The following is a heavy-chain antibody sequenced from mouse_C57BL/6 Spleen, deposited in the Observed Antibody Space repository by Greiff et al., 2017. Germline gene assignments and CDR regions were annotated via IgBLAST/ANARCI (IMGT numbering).Heavy chain of an antibody. J-gene: IGHJ2*01. CDR1: GYTFTSYW. D-gene: IGHD1-1*01. V-gene: IGHV1-69*01. CDR2: IDPSDSYT. Sequence: QVQLQQPGAELVMPGASVKLSCKASGYTFTSYWMHWVKQRPGQGLEWIGEIDPSDSYTNYNQKFKGKSTLTVDKSSSTAYMQLSSLTSEDSAVYYCARGGSNGSCFDYWGQGTTLTVSS. CDR3: ARGGSNGSCFDY.